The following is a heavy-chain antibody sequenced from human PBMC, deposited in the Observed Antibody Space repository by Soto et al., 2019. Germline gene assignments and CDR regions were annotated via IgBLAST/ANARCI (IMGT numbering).Heavy chain of an antibody. CDR3: VRDIAVALIDY. Sequence: QVQLVQSGAEVKKPGASVKVSCKASDYTFTSYGISWVRQAPGQGLEWMGWISAYNGNTKYAQKFQGRVIMTTDTYTRTDYMELRSLRYDDTAVYYCVRDIAVALIDYWGQGTLVTVSS. CDR1: DYTFTSYG. CDR2: ISAYNGNT. J-gene: IGHJ4*02. V-gene: IGHV1-18*01. D-gene: IGHD6-19*01.